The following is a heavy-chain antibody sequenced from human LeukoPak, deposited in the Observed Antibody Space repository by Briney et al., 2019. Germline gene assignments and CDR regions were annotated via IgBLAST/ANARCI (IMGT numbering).Heavy chain of an antibody. J-gene: IGHJ4*02. Sequence: GGSLRLSCAASGFPFSIYGMHWVRQAPGKGLEWLAVISYDGSVNYYADSVKAQFTISRDNPKNTLYLQMNSLRPEDTAVYYCAKDMVAMTDRVPNTAMDYWGQGTLVTVSS. D-gene: IGHD2-15*01. CDR3: AKDMVAMTDRVPNTAMDY. V-gene: IGHV3-30*18. CDR2: ISYDGSVN. CDR1: GFPFSIYG.